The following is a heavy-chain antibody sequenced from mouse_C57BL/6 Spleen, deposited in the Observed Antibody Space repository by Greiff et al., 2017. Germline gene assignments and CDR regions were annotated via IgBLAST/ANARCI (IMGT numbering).Heavy chain of an antibody. J-gene: IGHJ4*01. CDR2: IHPNSGST. CDR3: ARSAAYYSNYGAMDY. CDR1: GYTFTSYW. Sequence: QVQLQQSGAELVKPGASVKLSCKASGYTFTSYWMHWVKQRPGQGLEWIGMIHPNSGSTNYNEKFKSKATLTVDKSSSTAYMQLSSLTSEDSAVYYCARSAAYYSNYGAMDYWGHGTSVTVSS. D-gene: IGHD2-5*01. V-gene: IGHV1-64*01.